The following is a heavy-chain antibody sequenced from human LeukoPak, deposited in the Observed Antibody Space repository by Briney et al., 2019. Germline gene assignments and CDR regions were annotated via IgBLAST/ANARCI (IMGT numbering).Heavy chain of an antibody. J-gene: IGHJ4*02. CDR3: ARDRDSGYSDY. CDR1: GGTFSSYA. V-gene: IGHV1-69*04. Sequence: SVKVSCKASGGTFSSYAISWVRQAPGQGLEWMGRIIPILGIANYAQKFQGRVTTTADKSTSTAYMELSSLRSEDTAVYYCARDRDSGYSDYWGQGTLVTVSS. D-gene: IGHD3-22*01. CDR2: IIPILGIA.